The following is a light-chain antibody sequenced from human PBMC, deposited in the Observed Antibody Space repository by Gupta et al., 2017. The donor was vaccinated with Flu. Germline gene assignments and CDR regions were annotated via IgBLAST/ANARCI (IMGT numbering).Light chain of an antibody. CDR1: QDVKNW. CDR2: SAV. CDR3: EQYDNHMT. V-gene: IGKV1D-16*01. J-gene: IGKJ4*01. Sequence: LTITCRATQDVKNWVAWYQGKPDEAPRSLIHSAVKFHSGVPSRFSADGSGTHFTLTIHNVQPEDSATYYCEQYDNHMTFGGGTTVEIK.